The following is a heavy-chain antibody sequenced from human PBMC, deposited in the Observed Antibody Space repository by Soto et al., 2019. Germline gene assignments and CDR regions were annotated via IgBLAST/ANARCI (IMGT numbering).Heavy chain of an antibody. D-gene: IGHD1-26*01. CDR2: IYYSGGT. CDR1: GGSISSGGYY. CDR3: ARHSASWQWVDY. J-gene: IGHJ4*02. Sequence: QVQLQESGPGLVKPSQTLSLTCSVSGGSISSGGYYWSWIRQHPEKGLEWIGYIYYSGGTNYNPSLTSRVIISVDTYSNRFSLDLRSVTAADTAIYYCARHSASWQWVDYWGQGTLVTVSS. V-gene: IGHV4-31*03.